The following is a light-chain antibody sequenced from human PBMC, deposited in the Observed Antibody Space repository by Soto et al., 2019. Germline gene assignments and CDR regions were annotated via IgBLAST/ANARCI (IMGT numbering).Light chain of an antibody. V-gene: IGKV1-39*01. CDR2: AAS. Sequence: DIQMTQSPSSLSASVGDRVTITCRASQSISSYLNWYQQXXXKAPKLLIYAASSLQSGVPSRXXXXXXGXXXXLTISSLQPEDFATYYCQQSYSTPYTFGQGTKLEIK. CDR1: QSISSY. J-gene: IGKJ2*01. CDR3: QQSYSTPYT.